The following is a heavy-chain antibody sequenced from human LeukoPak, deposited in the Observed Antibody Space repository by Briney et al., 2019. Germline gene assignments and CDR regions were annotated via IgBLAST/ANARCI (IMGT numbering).Heavy chain of an antibody. D-gene: IGHD3-9*01. J-gene: IGHJ4*02. CDR2: IYWDDDK. CDR1: GFSLSTSGVG. V-gene: IGHV2-5*02. Sequence: SGPTLVNPTQTLTLTCTFSGFSLSTSGVGVGWIRQPPGKALEWLALIYWDDDKRYSPSLKSRLTITKDTSKNQVVLTMTNMDPVDTATYSCARSPYYDILTGSRGTFDYWGQGTLVTVSS. CDR3: ARSPYYDILTGSRGTFDY.